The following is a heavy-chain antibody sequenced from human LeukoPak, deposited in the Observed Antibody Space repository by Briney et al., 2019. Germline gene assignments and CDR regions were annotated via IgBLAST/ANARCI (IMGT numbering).Heavy chain of an antibody. V-gene: IGHV4-4*07. CDR2: IYTSGST. CDR1: GGSISSYY. Sequence: SETLSLTCTVSGGSISSYYRSWIRQPAGKGLEWIGRIYTSGSTNYNPSLKSRATMSVDTSRNPFSLKLSSVTAADMAVYYCAREVVGTFQRFDYWGQGTLVTVSS. J-gene: IGHJ4*02. CDR3: AREVVGTFQRFDY. D-gene: IGHD5-12*01.